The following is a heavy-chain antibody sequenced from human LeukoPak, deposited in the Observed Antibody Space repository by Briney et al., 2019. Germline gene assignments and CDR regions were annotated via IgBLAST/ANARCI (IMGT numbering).Heavy chain of an antibody. CDR2: ISYDGSNK. Sequence: PGGSLRLSCAASGFTFSSYAMHWVRQAPGKGLEWVAVISYDGSNKYYADSVKGRFTISRDNSKNTLYLQINSLRAEDTAVYYCARGGGVVPIRFPFDYWGQGTLVTVSS. CDR3: ARGGGVVPIRFPFDY. CDR1: GFTFSSYA. J-gene: IGHJ4*02. D-gene: IGHD3-16*01. V-gene: IGHV3-30-3*01.